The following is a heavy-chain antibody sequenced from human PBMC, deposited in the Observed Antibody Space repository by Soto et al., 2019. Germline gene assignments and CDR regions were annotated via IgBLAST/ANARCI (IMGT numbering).Heavy chain of an antibody. D-gene: IGHD3-10*01. CDR3: ARDFYAEASFYKTPVDI. CDR2: ISSTSSYT. Sequence: GGSLILSCSVSGFIFSGYHMSWLRQAPGKGLEWLSYISSTSSYTKYADSVKGRFTMSRDNAKNSVYLQMNSLRVEDTAVYYCARDFYAEASFYKTPVDIGGPGTLVTVSS. J-gene: IGHJ4*02. V-gene: IGHV3-11*06. CDR1: GFIFSGYH.